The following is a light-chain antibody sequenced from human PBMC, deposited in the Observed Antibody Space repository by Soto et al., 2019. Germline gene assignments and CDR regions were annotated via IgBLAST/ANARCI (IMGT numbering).Light chain of an antibody. J-gene: IGKJ4*01. CDR3: QQRGT. V-gene: IGKV3-11*01. CDR1: QSVSSY. Sequence: EFVLTQSPATLSLSPGERATLSCRASQSVSSYLAWYQQKPGRAPRLLIYDVSKRATGIPARFSASGSGTDFTLTINSLEPEDFAVYYCQQRGTFGGGTKVEIK. CDR2: DVS.